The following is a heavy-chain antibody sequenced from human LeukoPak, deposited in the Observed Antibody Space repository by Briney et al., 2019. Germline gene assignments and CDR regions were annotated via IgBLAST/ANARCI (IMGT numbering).Heavy chain of an antibody. J-gene: IGHJ4*02. Sequence: GGSLRLSCAASGFTFSSYGMSWVRQAPGKGLEWVSGISSIDGSTYYADSVNGRFTVPRDNSKNTLYLQMTSLRAEDTAVYYCAKVASGSYYNWPFDYWGQGTLVTVSS. CDR3: AKVASGSYYNWPFDY. V-gene: IGHV3-23*01. D-gene: IGHD1-26*01. CDR2: ISSIDGST. CDR1: GFTFSSYG.